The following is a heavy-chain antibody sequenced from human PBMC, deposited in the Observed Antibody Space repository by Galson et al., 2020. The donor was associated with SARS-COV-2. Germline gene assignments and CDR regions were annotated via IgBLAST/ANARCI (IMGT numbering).Heavy chain of an antibody. Sequence: GGSLRLSCAASGFTFSSYWMSWVRQAPGKGLGWVANIKQDGSEKYYVDSVKGRFTISRDNAKNSLYLQMNSLRAEDTAVYYCARDPGADYYYGMNVWGQGTTVTVSS. CDR3: ARDPGADYYYGMNV. CDR2: IKQDGSEK. CDR1: GFTFSSYW. J-gene: IGHJ6*02. V-gene: IGHV3-7*01.